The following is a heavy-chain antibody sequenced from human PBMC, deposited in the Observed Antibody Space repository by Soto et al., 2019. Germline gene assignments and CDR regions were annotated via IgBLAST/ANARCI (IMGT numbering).Heavy chain of an antibody. V-gene: IGHV4-4*02. CDR3: ATCQLGEYYYAMDI. Sequence: AETLSLTCGVSGDSITTYKWLTVFRHTPGKGLEWIGEIYDSGNTRYNPSLKSRVTISKDTSKNELSLKLNSVTVADTAVYYCATCQLGEYYYAMDIWGQGTTVTVSS. J-gene: IGHJ6*02. CDR1: GDSITTYKW. D-gene: IGHD7-27*01. CDR2: IYDSGNT.